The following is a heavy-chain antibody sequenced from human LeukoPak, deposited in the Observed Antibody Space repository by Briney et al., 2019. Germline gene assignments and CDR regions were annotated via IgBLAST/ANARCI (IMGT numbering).Heavy chain of an antibody. Sequence: ASVKVSCKASGYTFTGYYMHWMRQAPGPGHELMGFINPNSGGTNYAQKFQGRVTMTGDTSISTAYMELSRLSSADTAVYYCARDAIPSSYWYFDLWGRGTLVTVSS. CDR2: INPNSGGT. CDR1: GYTFTGYY. J-gene: IGHJ2*01. CDR3: ARDAIPSSYWYFDL. V-gene: IGHV1-2*02. D-gene: IGHD2-2*01.